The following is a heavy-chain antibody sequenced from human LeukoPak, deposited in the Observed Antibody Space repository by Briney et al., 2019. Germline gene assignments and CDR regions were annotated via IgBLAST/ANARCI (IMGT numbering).Heavy chain of an antibody. CDR2: IYTSGST. V-gene: IGHV4-39*07. Sequence: PSETLSLTCTVSGGSISSSNYYWGWIRQPPGKGLEWIGRIYTSGSTNYNPSLKSRVTMSVDTSKNQFSLKLSSVTAADTAVYYCARVGGYYDILTGLVEWGQGTLVTVSS. CDR3: ARVGGYYDILTGLVE. J-gene: IGHJ4*02. CDR1: GGSISSSNYY. D-gene: IGHD3-9*01.